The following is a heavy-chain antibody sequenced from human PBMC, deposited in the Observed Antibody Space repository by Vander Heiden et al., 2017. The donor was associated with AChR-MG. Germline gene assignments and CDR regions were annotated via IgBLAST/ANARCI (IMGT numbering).Heavy chain of an antibody. D-gene: IGHD6-19*01. Sequence: EVQLVESGGGLVQPGRSLRLSCAASGFTFDDYAMHWVRQAPGKGLEWVSGISWNSGSIGYADSVKGRFTISRDNAKNSLYLQMNSLRAEDTALYYCAKDLAVAGSDYYYGMDVWGQGTTVTVSS. V-gene: IGHV3-9*01. CDR1: GFTFDDYA. J-gene: IGHJ6*02. CDR2: ISWNSGSI. CDR3: AKDLAVAGSDYYYGMDV.